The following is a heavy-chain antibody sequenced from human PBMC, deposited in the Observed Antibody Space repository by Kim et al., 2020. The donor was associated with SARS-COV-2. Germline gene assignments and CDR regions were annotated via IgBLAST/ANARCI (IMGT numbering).Heavy chain of an antibody. CDR2: VSYTGST. J-gene: IGHJ4*02. D-gene: IGHD3-22*01. Sequence: SETLSLTCTVSGGSVGSVSAYWSWIRQPPGKGLEWIGYVSYTGSTNENPSLKSRVTMSVDMSKNQFSLNLASVTAADTAVYYCARDLLGSGYWGRFDFWGQGSLVTVSS. V-gene: IGHV4-61*01. CDR1: GGSVGSVSAY. CDR3: ARDLLGSGYWGRFDF.